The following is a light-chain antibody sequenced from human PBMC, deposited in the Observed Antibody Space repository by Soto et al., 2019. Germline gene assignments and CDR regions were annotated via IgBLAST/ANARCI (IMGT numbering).Light chain of an antibody. CDR1: QNINNY. CDR2: DAS. V-gene: IGKV1-33*01. J-gene: IGKJ5*01. Sequence: DIQMSQAPCSLCASIGDRVTITYQTSQNINNYLNWYQQKPGRAPKLLIYDASNLEAGVPSRFRGSGSGTDFTFTISRLQPEDIATYSSQQYENLPTSAPGTRLEIK. CDR3: QQYENLPT.